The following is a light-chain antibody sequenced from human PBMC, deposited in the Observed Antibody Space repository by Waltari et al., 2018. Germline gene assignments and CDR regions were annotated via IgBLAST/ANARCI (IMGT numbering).Light chain of an antibody. J-gene: IGLJ2*01. CDR1: SSDLGSYNF. CDR3: SAYTTGRNIV. V-gene: IGLV2-14*03. Sequence: QSALTQPASVSGSPGQSITISCTGTSSDLGSYNFASWYQQQPNKAPRLIMYDVNSRPSGVSIRFSGSKSGTTASLTISDLQGEDEADYYCSAYTTGRNIVFGGGTKLTVL. CDR2: DVN.